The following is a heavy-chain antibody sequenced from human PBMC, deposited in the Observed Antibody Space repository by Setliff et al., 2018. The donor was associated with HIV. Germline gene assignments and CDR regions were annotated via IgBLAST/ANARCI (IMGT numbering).Heavy chain of an antibody. Sequence: GASVKVSCKASGYTFTGYNMHWVRQAPGQGLEWMGWMNPNSGGTKYAQKFPGRVTMTRDTSINTAYMELSRLTSDDTAVYYCARDKLEETTESMWGPMKNDAFDIWGPGTLVTVSS. D-gene: IGHD1-1*01. J-gene: IGHJ3*02. CDR3: ARDKLEETTESMWGPMKNDAFDI. CDR2: MNPNSGGT. V-gene: IGHV1-2*02. CDR1: GYTFTGYN.